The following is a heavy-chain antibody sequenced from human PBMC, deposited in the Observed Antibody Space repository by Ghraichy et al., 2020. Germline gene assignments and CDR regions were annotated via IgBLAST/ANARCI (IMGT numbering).Heavy chain of an antibody. CDR2: IKQDGSEK. J-gene: IGHJ4*02. D-gene: IGHD1-20*01. CDR3: ARDQGLTGVDY. Sequence: SCAASGFTFSNYWMNWVRQAPGKGLEWVAKIKQDGSEKYYVDSVKGRFTISRDNAKNSLYLQMNSLRAEDTAVYYCARDQGLTGVDYWGQGTLVTVSS. V-gene: IGHV3-7*01. CDR1: GFTFSNYW.